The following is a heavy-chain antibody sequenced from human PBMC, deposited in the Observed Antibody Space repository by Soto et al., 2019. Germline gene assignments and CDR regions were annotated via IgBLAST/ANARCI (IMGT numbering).Heavy chain of an antibody. D-gene: IGHD5-18*01. Sequence: ASVKVSCKASGGTFSSYAISWVRQAPGQGLEWMGGIIPIFGTANYAQKFQGRVTITADESTSTAYMELSSLRSEDTAVYYCASGPKPLTAMVIPFDYWGQGTLVTVSS. V-gene: IGHV1-69*13. CDR3: ASGPKPLTAMVIPFDY. J-gene: IGHJ4*02. CDR2: IIPIFGTA. CDR1: GGTFSSYA.